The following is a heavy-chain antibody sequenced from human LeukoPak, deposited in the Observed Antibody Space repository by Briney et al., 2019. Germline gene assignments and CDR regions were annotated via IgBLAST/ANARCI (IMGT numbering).Heavy chain of an antibody. J-gene: IGHJ5*02. V-gene: IGHV1-24*01. D-gene: IGHD3-16*02. CDR3: ATVLYVWRSYRSNWFDP. CDR1: GYTLTELS. CDR2: FDPEDGET. Sequence: ASVKVSCKVSGYTLTELSMHWVRQAPGKGLEWMGGFDPEDGETIYAQKFQGRVTMTEDTSTDTAYMELSSLRSEDTAVYYCATVLYVWRSYRSNWFDPWGQGTLVTVSS.